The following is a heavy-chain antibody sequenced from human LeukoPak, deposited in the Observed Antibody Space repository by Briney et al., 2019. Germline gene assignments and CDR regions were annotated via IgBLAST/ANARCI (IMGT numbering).Heavy chain of an antibody. CDR1: GYSFTSYW. D-gene: IGHD3-10*01. J-gene: IGHJ4*02. CDR2: IYPGDSDT. Sequence: GESLKISCKGSGYSFTSYWIGWVRQMPGKGLEWMGIIYPGDSDTRYSPSFQGQVTISADKSISTAYLLWSSLKASDTAMYYCARHGTTMVQAFDYWGQGTLVTVSS. V-gene: IGHV5-51*01. CDR3: ARHGTTMVQAFDY.